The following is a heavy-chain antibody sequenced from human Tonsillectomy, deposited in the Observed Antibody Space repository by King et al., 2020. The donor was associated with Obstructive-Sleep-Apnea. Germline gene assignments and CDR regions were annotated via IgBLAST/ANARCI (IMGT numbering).Heavy chain of an antibody. CDR3: ARDFDY. V-gene: IGHV3-30*14. CDR1: GFTFSNFE. CDR2: VSTDGRRQ. J-gene: IGHJ4*02. Sequence: VQLVESGGDVVRPGTSLTLSCIASGFTFSNFEIHWVREAPGKGLEWVTLVSTDGRRQYYADSVKGRFTISRDNSKNTVYLKMNNLRPDDTAMYYCARDFDYWGQGTLVTVSP.